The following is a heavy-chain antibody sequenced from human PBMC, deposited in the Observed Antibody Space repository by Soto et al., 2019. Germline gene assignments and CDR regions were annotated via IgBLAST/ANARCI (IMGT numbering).Heavy chain of an antibody. CDR1: GGSVNSGHYY. Sequence: PSETLSLTCTVSGGSVNSGHYYWNWIRQSPGKGLEWIGYIYSSRSTNYNSSLKSRLSISIDTSRNQFSLKLTSVTAADTAVYYCARESSLLLPDLAKKIDPWGQGIVVTVSS. CDR2: IYSSRST. J-gene: IGHJ5*01. D-gene: IGHD2-15*01. V-gene: IGHV4-61*01. CDR3: ARESSLLLPDLAKKIDP.